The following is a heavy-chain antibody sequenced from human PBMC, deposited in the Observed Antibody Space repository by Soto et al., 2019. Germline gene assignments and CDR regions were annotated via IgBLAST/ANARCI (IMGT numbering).Heavy chain of an antibody. CDR3: ARSGEAYYDVLTGYYKGSWFDP. J-gene: IGHJ5*02. V-gene: IGHV1-69*01. CDR2: IIPLFGTT. CDR1: GGSFSYYA. Sequence: QVQLVQSGAEVRRTGSSVKVSCKASGGSFSYYAFSWVRQGPGQGLEWMVGIIPLFGTTKYAQTFQGRVTITADESTKIVYMELSSLRSEDTAVYYCARSGEAYYDVLTGYYKGSWFDPWGQGTLVTVSS. D-gene: IGHD3-9*01.